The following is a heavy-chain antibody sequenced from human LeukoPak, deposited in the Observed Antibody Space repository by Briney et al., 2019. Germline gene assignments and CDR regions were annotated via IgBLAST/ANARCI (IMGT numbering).Heavy chain of an antibody. J-gene: IGHJ4*02. D-gene: IGHD3-10*01. CDR2: ISYDGSNK. V-gene: IGHV3-30*18. Sequence: GGSLRLSCAASGFTFSSYGMHWVRQAPGKGLEWVAVISYDGSNKYYADSVKGRFTISRDNSKSTLYLQMNSLRAEDTAVYYCAKDDRATWYFDYWGQGTLVTVSS. CDR3: AKDDRATWYFDY. CDR1: GFTFSSYG.